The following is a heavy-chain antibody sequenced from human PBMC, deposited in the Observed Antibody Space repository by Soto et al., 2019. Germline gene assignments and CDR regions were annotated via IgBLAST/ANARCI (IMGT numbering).Heavy chain of an antibody. CDR2: IDWNRATT. D-gene: IGHD3-3*01. J-gene: IGHJ4*02. CDR3: VKDVGSRHYDFTNFDS. CDR1: GFIFDDYA. Sequence: SLRLSCIASGFIFDDYAIHWVRQVPGKGLEWVSGIDWNRATTGYADSVKGRFTLSRDNARNSVLLQMNSLRSEDTARYYCVKDVGSRHYDFTNFDSWGQGALVT. V-gene: IGHV3-9*01.